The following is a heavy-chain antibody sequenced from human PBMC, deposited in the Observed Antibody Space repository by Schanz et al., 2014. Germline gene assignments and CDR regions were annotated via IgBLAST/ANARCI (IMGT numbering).Heavy chain of an antibody. CDR2: ISASGGDT. CDR1: EFTFSTDA. CDR3: AKSQGSSFDS. J-gene: IGHJ4*02. Sequence: EVQLVESGGGLVQPGGSLRLSCAASEFTFSTDAMSWVRQAPGKGLEWLSVISASGGDTYYADSVKGRFTISRDNSKNTLYLQMNSLRAEDTAVYYCAKSQGSSFDSWGQGTLVTVSS. V-gene: IGHV3-23*04. D-gene: IGHD6-13*01.